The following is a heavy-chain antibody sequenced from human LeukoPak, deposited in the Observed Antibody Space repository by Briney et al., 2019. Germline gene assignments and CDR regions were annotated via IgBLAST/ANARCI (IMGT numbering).Heavy chain of an antibody. Sequence: GGSLRLSCAASGFTFSSYGMHWVRQAPGKGLEWVGVIGYDGNNKYYADSVKGRFTISRDNSKNTLYLQMNSLRAEDTAVYYCAREGYYDSSPSPFQHWGQGTLVTVSS. CDR3: AREGYYDSSPSPFQH. D-gene: IGHD3-22*01. CDR1: GFTFSSYG. CDR2: IGYDGNNK. J-gene: IGHJ1*01. V-gene: IGHV3-30*03.